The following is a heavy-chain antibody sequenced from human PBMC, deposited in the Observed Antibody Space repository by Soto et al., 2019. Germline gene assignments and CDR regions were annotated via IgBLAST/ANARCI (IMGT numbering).Heavy chain of an antibody. CDR1: GYTFTSYG. CDR2: ISAYNGNT. Sequence: ASVKVSCKASGYTFTSYGISWVRQAPGQGLEWMGWISAYNGNTNYAQKLQGRVTMTTDTSTSTAYMELRSLRSDDTAVYYCARARGYDFLSGLSMDVWGQGTTVTVSS. CDR3: ARARGYDFLSGLSMDV. D-gene: IGHD3-3*01. V-gene: IGHV1-18*01. J-gene: IGHJ6*02.